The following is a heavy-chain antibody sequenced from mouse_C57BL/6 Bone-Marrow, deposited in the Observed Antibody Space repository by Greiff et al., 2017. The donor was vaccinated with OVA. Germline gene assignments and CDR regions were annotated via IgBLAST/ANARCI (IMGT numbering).Heavy chain of an antibody. V-gene: IGHV5-9*01. CDR1: GFTFSSYT. D-gene: IGHD1-1*01. J-gene: IGHJ1*03. Sequence: EVMLVESGGGLVKPGGSLKLSCAASGFTFSSYTMSWVRQTPEKRLEWVATISGGGGNTYYPDSVKGRFTISRANAKNTLYLQMSSLRSEDTALYYCARHEAYGSSYGYFDVWGTGTTVTVSS. CDR2: ISGGGGNT. CDR3: ARHEAYGSSYGYFDV.